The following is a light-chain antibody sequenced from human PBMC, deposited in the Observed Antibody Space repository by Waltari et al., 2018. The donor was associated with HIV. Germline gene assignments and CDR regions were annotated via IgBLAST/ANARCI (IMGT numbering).Light chain of an antibody. Sequence: QSALTQPASVSGSPGQSVTISCTGPTINYNSVSWYQQHPAKAPKLIIFEGTYRPSGVSNRFSGSKSGNTASLTISGLQGEDEAHYYCSSYMASGSVIFGGGTNLTVL. CDR1: TINYNS. CDR3: SSYMASGSVI. CDR2: EGT. J-gene: IGLJ2*01. V-gene: IGLV2-14*03.